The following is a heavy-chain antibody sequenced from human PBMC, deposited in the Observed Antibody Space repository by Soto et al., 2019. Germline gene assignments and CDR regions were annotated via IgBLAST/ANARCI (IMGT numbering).Heavy chain of an antibody. CDR3: AVRYSSSLGEFDY. CDR1: GYTFTGYY. V-gene: IGHV1-69*13. CDR2: ITPIFGTA. Sequence: SVKVSCKASGYTFTGYYMHGVRQAPGQGLEWMGWITPIFGTANYAQKFQGRVTITADESTSTAYMELSSLRSEDTAVYYCAVRYSSSLGEFDYWGQGTLVTVSS. D-gene: IGHD6-13*01. J-gene: IGHJ4*02.